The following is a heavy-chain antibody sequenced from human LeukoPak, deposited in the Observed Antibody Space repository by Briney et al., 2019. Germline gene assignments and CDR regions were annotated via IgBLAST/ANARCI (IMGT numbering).Heavy chain of an antibody. D-gene: IGHD3-22*01. CDR3: ARDSGYYYDSSGYYGYYFDY. CDR2: ISSSSSYI. V-gene: IGHV3-21*01. Sequence: GESLRLSCAASGFTFSSYSMNWVRQAPGKGLEWVSSISSSSSYIYYADSVKGRFTISRDNAKNSLYLQMNSLRAEDTAVYYCARDSGYYYDSSGYYGYYFDYWGQGTLVTVSS. J-gene: IGHJ4*02. CDR1: GFTFSSYS.